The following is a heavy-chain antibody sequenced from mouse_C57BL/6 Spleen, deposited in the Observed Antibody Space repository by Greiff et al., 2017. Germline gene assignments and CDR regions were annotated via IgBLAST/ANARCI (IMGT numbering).Heavy chain of an antibody. V-gene: IGHV3-6*01. CDR2: ISYDGSN. Sequence: EVKLMESGPGLVKPSQSLSLTCSVTGYSITSGYYWNWIRQFPGNKLEWMGYISYDGSNNYNPSLKNRISITRDTSKNQFFLKLNSVTTEDTATYYCAVYYDYEDYFDYWGQGTTLTVSS. D-gene: IGHD2-4*01. CDR1: GYSITSGYY. J-gene: IGHJ2*01. CDR3: AVYYDYEDYFDY.